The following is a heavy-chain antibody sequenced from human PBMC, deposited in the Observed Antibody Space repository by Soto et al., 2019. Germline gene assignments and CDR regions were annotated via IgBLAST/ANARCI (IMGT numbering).Heavy chain of an antibody. J-gene: IGHJ4*02. D-gene: IGHD2-21*01. CDR1: GYTFNTYY. CDR2: IHPRGGGT. CDR3: AIGGHIAVVPASFDN. V-gene: IGHV1-46*02. Sequence: QVQLVQSGAEVRKPGASVKVSCKPSGYTFNTYYLHWLRQAPGQALEWMGVIHPRGGGTTYSLKFLGSVTVTRDTATPPLFMDSSSLRSDDTSLYSCAIGGHIAVVPASFDNWCQGTLVTVSS.